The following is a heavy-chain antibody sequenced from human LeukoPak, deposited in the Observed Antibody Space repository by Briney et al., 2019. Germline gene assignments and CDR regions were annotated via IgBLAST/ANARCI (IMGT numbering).Heavy chain of an antibody. CDR3: ARDFGWGFDY. Sequence: PGGSLGLSCAASGFTLSNYGIHWVRQAPGKGLEWVAFIRFDGTTKNYADSVKGRFIISRDTSKNTVYVQMNSLSAEDTAVYYCARDFGWGFDYWGQGTLVSVSS. CDR2: IRFDGTTK. CDR1: GFTLSNYG. D-gene: IGHD7-27*01. V-gene: IGHV3-30*02. J-gene: IGHJ4*02.